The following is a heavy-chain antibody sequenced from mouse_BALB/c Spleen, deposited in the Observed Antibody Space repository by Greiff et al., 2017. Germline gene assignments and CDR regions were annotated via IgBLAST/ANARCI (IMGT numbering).Heavy chain of an antibody. D-gene: IGHD2-3*01. J-gene: IGHJ3*01. V-gene: IGHV1-54*01. CDR2: INPGSGGT. CDR3: ARGVYDGYYEFAY. CDR1: GYAFTNYL. Sequence: VQLQESGAELVRPGTSVKVSCKASGYAFTNYLIEWVKQRPGQGLEWIGVINPGSGGTNYNEKFKGKATLTADKSSSTAYMELARLTSEDSAIYYCARGVYDGYYEFAYWGQGTLVTVSA.